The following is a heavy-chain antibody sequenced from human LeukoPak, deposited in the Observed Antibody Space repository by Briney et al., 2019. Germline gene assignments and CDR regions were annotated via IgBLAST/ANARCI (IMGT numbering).Heavy chain of an antibody. CDR2: IYYSGST. CDR3: ASLYSYGLYYFDY. J-gene: IGHJ4*02. D-gene: IGHD5-18*01. CDR1: GGSISSYY. Sequence: SETLSLTCTVSGGSISSYYWGWIRQPPGKGLEWIGSIYYSGSTYYNPSLKSRVTISVDTSKNQFSLKLSSVTAADTAVYYCASLYSYGLYYFDYWGQGTLVTVSS. V-gene: IGHV4-39*07.